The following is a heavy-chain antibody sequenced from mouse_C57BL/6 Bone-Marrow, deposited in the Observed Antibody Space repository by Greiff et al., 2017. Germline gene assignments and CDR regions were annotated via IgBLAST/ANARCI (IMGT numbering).Heavy chain of an antibody. CDR3: ARNSGYYYAMDY. CDR1: GFTFSSYG. V-gene: IGHV2-2*01. J-gene: IGHJ4*01. CDR2: IWSGGST. D-gene: IGHD2-2*01. Sequence: VKLVESGGDLVKPGGSLKLSCAASGFTFSSYGVHWVRQSPGKGLEWLGVIWSGGSTDYNAAFISRLSISKDNSKSQVFFKMNSLQADDTAIYYCARNSGYYYAMDYWGQGTSVTVSS.